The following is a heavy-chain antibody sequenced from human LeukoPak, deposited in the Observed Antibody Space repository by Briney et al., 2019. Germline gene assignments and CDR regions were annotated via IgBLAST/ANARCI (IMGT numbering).Heavy chain of an antibody. CDR3: TSFFAMVRGVPDYYYGMDV. CDR2: INPNSGGT. D-gene: IGHD3-10*01. CDR1: GYTFTGYY. Sequence: ASVKVSCKASGYTFTGYYMHWVRQAPGQGLEWMGWINPNSGGTNYSKKFQGRVTMTWVTSISTAYMELSRLRSDDTAVYYCTSFFAMVRGVPDYYYGMDVWGQGTTVTVSS. V-gene: IGHV1-2*02. J-gene: IGHJ6*02.